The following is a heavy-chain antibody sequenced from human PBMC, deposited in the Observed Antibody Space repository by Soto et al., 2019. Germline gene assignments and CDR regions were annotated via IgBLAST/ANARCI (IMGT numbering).Heavy chain of an antibody. CDR3: ARGLRGADNPWFDP. V-gene: IGHV4-59*12. CDR2: IYYSGST. CDR1: GGSISSYY. D-gene: IGHD3-10*01. J-gene: IGHJ5*02. Sequence: PSETLSLTCTVSGGSISSYYWSWIRQPPGKGLEWIGYIYYSGSTYYNPSLKSRVTISVDTSKNQFSLKLSSVTAADTAVYYCARGLRGADNPWFDPWGQGTLVTVSS.